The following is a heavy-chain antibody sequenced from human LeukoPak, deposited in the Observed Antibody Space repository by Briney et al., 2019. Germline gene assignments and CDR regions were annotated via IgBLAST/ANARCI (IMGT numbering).Heavy chain of an antibody. CDR3: ARGPPVTTYYYYYGMDV. V-gene: IGHV4-59*01. J-gene: IGHJ6*02. CDR1: GGSISSYY. CDR2: IYYSGST. Sequence: SETLSLTCTVSGGSISSYYWSWIRQPPGKGLEWIGYIYYSGSTNYNPSLKSRVTISVDTSKNQFSLKLSSVTAADTAVYYCARGPPVTTYYYYYGMDVWGQGTTV. D-gene: IGHD4-17*01.